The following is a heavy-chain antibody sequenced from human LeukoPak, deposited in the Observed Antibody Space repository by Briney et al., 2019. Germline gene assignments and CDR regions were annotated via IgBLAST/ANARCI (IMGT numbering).Heavy chain of an antibody. D-gene: IGHD2-15*01. CDR3: ARLFYWCFDY. CDR1: GFTFSSYW. CDR2: ISSSGSTI. V-gene: IGHV3-48*04. J-gene: IGHJ4*02. Sequence: GGSLRLSCAASGFTFSSYWMHWVRQAPGKGLEWVSYISSSGSTIYYADSVKGRFTISRDNAKNSLYLQMNSLRAEDTAVYYCARLFYWCFDYWGQGTLVTVSS.